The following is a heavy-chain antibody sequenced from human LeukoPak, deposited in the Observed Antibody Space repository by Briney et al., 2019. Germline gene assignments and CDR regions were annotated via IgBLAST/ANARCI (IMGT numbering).Heavy chain of an antibody. J-gene: IGHJ3*02. CDR2: IIPIFGTA. CDR1: GYTFTSYA. V-gene: IGHV1-69*05. Sequence: SVKVSCKASGYTFTSYAISWVRQAPGQGLEWMGGIIPIFGTANYAQKFQGRVTITTDESTSTAYMELSSLRSEDTAVYYCARERARWLRQSNAFDIWGQGTMVTVSS. CDR3: ARERARWLRQSNAFDI. D-gene: IGHD5-24*01.